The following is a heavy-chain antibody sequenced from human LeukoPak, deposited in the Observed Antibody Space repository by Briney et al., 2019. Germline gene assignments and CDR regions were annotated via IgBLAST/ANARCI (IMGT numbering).Heavy chain of an antibody. J-gene: IGHJ4*02. V-gene: IGHV3-30*02. CDR3: ARRCGSGGSCHSFDY. CDR2: IRYDGSNK. CDR1: GFTFSSYG. Sequence: GGSLRLSRVASGFTFSSYGIHWVRQASGKGLEWVAFIRYDGSNKYYADSVKGRFTISRDNSKNTLYLQMNSLRAEDTAVYYCARRCGSGGSCHSFDYWGRGTLVTVSS. D-gene: IGHD2-15*01.